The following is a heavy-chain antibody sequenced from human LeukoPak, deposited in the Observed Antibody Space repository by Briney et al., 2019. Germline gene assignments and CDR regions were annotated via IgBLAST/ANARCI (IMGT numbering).Heavy chain of an antibody. CDR3: ARADDSGYYYYPY. CDR1: GASISSYY. V-gene: IGHV4-59*01. CDR2: ISYSGST. D-gene: IGHD3-22*01. Sequence: SETLSLTCTVSGASISSYYWNWIRQPPGKGLEWIGFISYSGSTNYNASLKSRATISVDTSKNQFSLKVSSVTAADTAVYYCARADDSGYYYYPYWGQGTLVTVSS. J-gene: IGHJ4*02.